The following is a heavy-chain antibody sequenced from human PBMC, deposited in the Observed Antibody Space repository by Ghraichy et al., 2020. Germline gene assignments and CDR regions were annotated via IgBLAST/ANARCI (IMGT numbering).Heavy chain of an antibody. D-gene: IGHD3-16*01. CDR1: GFTFNNYW. Sequence: GGSLRLSCAASGFTFNNYWMHWVRQAPGQGLLWVSRINRDGSTTTYPDSVEGRLTISRDNAKNTLFLDMNSLRAEDTAVYYCAMSRDYADAFHIWGQGTRVTVSS. CDR2: INRDGSTT. J-gene: IGHJ3*02. CDR3: AMSRDYADAFHI. V-gene: IGHV3-74*01.